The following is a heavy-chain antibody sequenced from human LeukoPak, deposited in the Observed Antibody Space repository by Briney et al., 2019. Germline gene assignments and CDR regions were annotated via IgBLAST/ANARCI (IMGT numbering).Heavy chain of an antibody. CDR3: AKMGNGRYFDWSLVGYYYYMDF. CDR2: ISWNSGSI. J-gene: IGHJ6*03. D-gene: IGHD3-9*01. Sequence: GRSLRHSCAASGFTFDDYAMHWVRQAPGKGLEWVSGISWNSGSIGYADSVKGRFTISRDNAKNSLYLQMNSLRAEDTALYYCAKMGNGRYFDWSLVGYYYYMDFWGKGTTVTVSS. CDR1: GFTFDDYA. V-gene: IGHV3-9*01.